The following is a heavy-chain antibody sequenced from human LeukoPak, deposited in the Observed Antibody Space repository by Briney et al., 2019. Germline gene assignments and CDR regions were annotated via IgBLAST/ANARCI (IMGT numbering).Heavy chain of an antibody. CDR3: ARSGSYYYYYYYMDV. J-gene: IGHJ6*03. D-gene: IGHD1-26*01. CDR1: GFTFSSYS. Sequence: PGGSLRLSCAASGFTFSSYSMNWVHQAPGKGLEWVSSISSSSSYIYYADSVKGRFTISRDNAKNSLYLQMNSLRAEDTAVYYCARSGSYYYYYYYMDVWGKGTTVTVSS. V-gene: IGHV3-21*01. CDR2: ISSSSSYI.